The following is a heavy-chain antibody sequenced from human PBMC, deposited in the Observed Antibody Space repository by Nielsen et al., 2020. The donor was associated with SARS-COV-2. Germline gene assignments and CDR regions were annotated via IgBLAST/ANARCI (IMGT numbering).Heavy chain of an antibody. CDR1: GFTFNYP. D-gene: IGHD3-22*01. Sequence: GGSLRLSCAASGFTFNYPMHWVRQTPGKGLEWLAVIAHDGTTDYAESVKGRFTISRDKAENTLYLQMNSLRADDTAVYYCVRVRDDGYYYDTGPFDYWGQGTLVTVSS. CDR3: VRVRDDGYYYDTGPFDY. V-gene: IGHV3-30-3*01. J-gene: IGHJ4*02. CDR2: IAHDGTTD.